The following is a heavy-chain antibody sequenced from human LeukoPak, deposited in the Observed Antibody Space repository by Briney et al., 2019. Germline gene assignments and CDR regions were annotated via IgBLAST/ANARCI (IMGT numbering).Heavy chain of an antibody. V-gene: IGHV3-48*03. CDR1: GFIFSSYE. Sequence: GGSLRLSCAASGFIFSSYEMNWVRQAPGKGLEWVSYISSSGSTIYYADSVKGRFTISRDNAKNSLYLQMNSLRAEDTAVYYCARKAYYGMDVWGQGTTVTVSS. CDR3: ARKAYYGMDV. J-gene: IGHJ6*02. CDR2: ISSSGSTI.